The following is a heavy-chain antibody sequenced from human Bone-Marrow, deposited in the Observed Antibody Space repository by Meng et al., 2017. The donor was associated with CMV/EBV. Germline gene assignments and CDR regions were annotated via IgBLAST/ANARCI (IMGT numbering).Heavy chain of an antibody. D-gene: IGHD1-1*01. CDR2: IKPDSGAT. V-gene: IGHV1-2*02. CDR3: ARDHNWGPDH. Sequence: ASVKVSCKASGYTFTGQFMHWVRQAPGQGLEWMGWIKPDSGATNYAQTFQGRVTMTTDSSITTAYMELIGLTSDDTAVYYCARDHNWGPDHWGQGTLVTVSS. J-gene: IGHJ4*02. CDR1: GYTFTGQF.